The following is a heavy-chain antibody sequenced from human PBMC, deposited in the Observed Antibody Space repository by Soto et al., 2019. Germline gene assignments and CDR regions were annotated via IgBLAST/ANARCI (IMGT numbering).Heavy chain of an antibody. D-gene: IGHD3-22*01. Sequence: QVQLQESGPGLVKPSQTLSLTCTVSGGSISSGGYYWSWIRQHPGKGLEWIGYIYYSGSTYYNPSLKSRVTISVDTSKTQFSLKLSSVTAADTAVYYCASTYYYDSSGYYAFDIWGQGTMVTVSS. CDR1: GGSISSGGYY. J-gene: IGHJ3*02. CDR3: ASTYYYDSSGYYAFDI. V-gene: IGHV4-31*03. CDR2: IYYSGST.